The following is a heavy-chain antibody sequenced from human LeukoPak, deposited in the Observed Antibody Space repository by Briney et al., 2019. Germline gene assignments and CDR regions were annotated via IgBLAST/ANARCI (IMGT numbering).Heavy chain of an antibody. Sequence: PGGSLRLSCAASGFTFSRYWMHWVRQAPGEGLVWVSSINADGSIRNYAESVKGRFTISRDTAKSTVFLQMNSLRVDDTAMYYCARSRDGTLDIWGQGAMVTVSS. CDR1: GFTFSRYW. CDR3: ARSRDGTLDI. D-gene: IGHD5-24*01. J-gene: IGHJ3*02. V-gene: IGHV3-74*01. CDR2: INADGSIR.